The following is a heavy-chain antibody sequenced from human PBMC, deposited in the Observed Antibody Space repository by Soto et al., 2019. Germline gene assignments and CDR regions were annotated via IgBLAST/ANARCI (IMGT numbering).Heavy chain of an antibody. CDR1: GFTFSNAW. D-gene: IGHD3-16*02. CDR3: TTGIMITFGGVIA. V-gene: IGHV3-15*07. J-gene: IGHJ5*02. Sequence: EVQLVESGGGLVKPGGSLRLSCAASGFTFSNAWMSWVRQAPGKGLEWVGRIKSKTDGGTTDYAAPVKGRFTISRDDSKNTLYLQMNSLKTEDTAVYYCTTGIMITFGGVIAWGQGTLVTVSS. CDR2: IKSKTDGGTT.